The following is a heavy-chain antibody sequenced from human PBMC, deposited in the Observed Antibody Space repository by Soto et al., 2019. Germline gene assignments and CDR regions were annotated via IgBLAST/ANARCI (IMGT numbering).Heavy chain of an antibody. CDR1: GFTFSSYS. D-gene: IGHD3-3*01. CDR2: ISSSSSTI. CDR3: ARAGARIGWSGYTGMDV. J-gene: IGHJ6*02. V-gene: IGHV3-48*02. Sequence: GGSLRLSCAASGFTFSSYSMNWVRQAPGKGLEWVSYISSSSSTIYYADSVKGRFTISRDNAKNSLYLQMNSLRDEDTAVYYCARAGARIGWSGYTGMDVWGQGTTVTVYS.